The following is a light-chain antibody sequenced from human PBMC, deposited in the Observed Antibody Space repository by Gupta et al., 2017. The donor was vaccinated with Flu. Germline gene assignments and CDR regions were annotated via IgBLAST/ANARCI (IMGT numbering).Light chain of an antibody. J-gene: IGKJ4*01. CDR2: EVS. CDR3: QPYGTSLP. Sequence: LAWYQQNLGQAPRLLIYEVSSRATGIPDRFSGSGSGTDFTLTISRLEPADFAVYYCQPYGTSLPFGGGTKVEIK. V-gene: IGKV3-20*01.